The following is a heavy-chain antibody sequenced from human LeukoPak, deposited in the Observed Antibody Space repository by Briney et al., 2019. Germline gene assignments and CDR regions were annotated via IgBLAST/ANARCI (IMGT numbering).Heavy chain of an antibody. Sequence: PSETLSLTCAVYGGSFSGYYWSWIRQPPGKGLEWIGEINHSGSTNYNPSLKSRVTISVDTSKNQFSLKLSSVTAADTAVYYCARGGDSSTYYLLYAFDIWGQGTMVTVSS. D-gene: IGHD3-22*01. CDR2: INHSGST. CDR3: ARGGDSSTYYLLYAFDI. CDR1: GGSFSGYY. J-gene: IGHJ3*02. V-gene: IGHV4-34*01.